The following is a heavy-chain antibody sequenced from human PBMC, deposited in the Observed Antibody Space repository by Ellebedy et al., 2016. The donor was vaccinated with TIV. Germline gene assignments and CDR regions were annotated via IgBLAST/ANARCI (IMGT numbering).Heavy chain of an antibody. CDR3: AGGDYDSHDAFDI. J-gene: IGHJ3*02. Sequence: GESLKISCAASGFTFSSYAMHWVRQAPGKGLEWVAVISYDGSNKYYADSVKGRFTISRDNSKNTLYLQMNSLRAEDTAVYYCAGGDYDSHDAFDIWGQGTMVTVSS. CDR1: GFTFSSYA. CDR2: ISYDGSNK. D-gene: IGHD3-22*01. V-gene: IGHV3-30-3*01.